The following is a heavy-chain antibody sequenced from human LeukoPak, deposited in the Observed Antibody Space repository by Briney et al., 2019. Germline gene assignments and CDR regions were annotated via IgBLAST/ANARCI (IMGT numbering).Heavy chain of an antibody. J-gene: IGHJ4*02. V-gene: IGHV3-23*01. CDR3: AKDRSSTLYYFDY. Sequence: GESLRLSCAASGFTFTSYAMSWVRQAPGKGLEWVSGVGGSDGNTYYADSVKGRVTISRDNSKNTLYLQMNSLRAEDTAVYYCAKDRSSTLYYFDYWGQGTLVAVSS. D-gene: IGHD2-2*01. CDR1: GFTFTSYA. CDR2: VGGSDGNT.